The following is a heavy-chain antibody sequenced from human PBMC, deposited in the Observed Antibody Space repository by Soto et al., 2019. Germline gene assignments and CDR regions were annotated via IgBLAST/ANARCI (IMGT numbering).Heavy chain of an antibody. CDR2: ISYDGSNK. V-gene: IGHV3-30*18. CDR3: AKGILRSKDQEATTNFDY. D-gene: IGHD5-12*01. Sequence: LRLSCAASGFTFRSYGMHWVRQAPGKGLEWVAVISYDGSNKYYADSVKGRFTISRDNSKNTLYLQMNSLRAEDTAVYYCAKGILRSKDQEATTNFDYWGQGTLVTVSS. CDR1: GFTFRSYG. J-gene: IGHJ4*02.